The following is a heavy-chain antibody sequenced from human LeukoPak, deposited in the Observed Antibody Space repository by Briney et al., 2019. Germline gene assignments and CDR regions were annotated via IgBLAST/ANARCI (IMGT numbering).Heavy chain of an antibody. J-gene: IGHJ6*04. V-gene: IGHV3-30*04. Sequence: GRSLRLSCAASGVTFSSYAMNWVRQAPGKGLGWVAVISYDGSNKYYADSVKGRFTISRDNSKNTLYLQMNSLRAEDTAVYYCARLAQFYGMDVWGKGTTVTVSS. CDR2: ISYDGSNK. D-gene: IGHD5-24*01. CDR3: ARLAQFYGMDV. CDR1: GVTFSSYA.